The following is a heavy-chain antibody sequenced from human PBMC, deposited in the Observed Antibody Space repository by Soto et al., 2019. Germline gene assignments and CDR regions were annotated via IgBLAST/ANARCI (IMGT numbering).Heavy chain of an antibody. J-gene: IGHJ6*02. Sequence: PSETLSLTCTVSGGSISSGDYYWSWIRQPPGKGLEWIVYIYYSGSTYYNPSLKSRVTISVDTSKDQFSLKLSSVTAADTAVYYCAREGVRSNSRRSVYYGMDVWGQGTTVTVSS. CDR3: AREGVRSNSRRSVYYGMDV. V-gene: IGHV4-30-4*01. D-gene: IGHD4-4*01. CDR1: GGSISSGDYY. CDR2: IYYSGST.